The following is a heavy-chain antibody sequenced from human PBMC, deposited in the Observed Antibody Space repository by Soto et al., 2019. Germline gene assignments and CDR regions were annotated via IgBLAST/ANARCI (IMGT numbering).Heavy chain of an antibody. CDR2: IYYSGST. V-gene: IGHV4-39*01. D-gene: IGHD3-10*01. CDR3: ARLGDGSGSYSYYYYGMDV. CDR1: GGSISSSSYY. Sequence: TSETLSLTCTVSGGSISSSSYYWGWIRQPPGKGLEWIGSIYYSGSTYYNPSLKSRVTISVDTSKNQFSLKLSSVTAADTAVYYCARLGDGSGSYSYYYYGMDVWGQGTTVTVSS. J-gene: IGHJ6*02.